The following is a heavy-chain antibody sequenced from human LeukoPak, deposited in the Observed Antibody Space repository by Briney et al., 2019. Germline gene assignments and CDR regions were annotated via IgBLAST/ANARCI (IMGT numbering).Heavy chain of an antibody. CDR3: ARDPYILDAA. CDR1: GLSISGYW. Sequence: QAGGSLRLSWTASGLSISGYWMHWVRQAPGKGLVWLSRINSDGSGTDYADSVKGRFTVSRDNGKNTVYLRMSSLRAEDTAVYYCARDPYILDAAWGQGTLVTVSS. V-gene: IGHV3-74*01. CDR2: INSDGSGT. D-gene: IGHD3-16*01. J-gene: IGHJ5*02.